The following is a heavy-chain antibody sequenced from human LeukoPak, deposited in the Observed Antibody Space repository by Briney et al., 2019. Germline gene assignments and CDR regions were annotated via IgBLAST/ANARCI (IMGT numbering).Heavy chain of an antibody. J-gene: IGHJ4*02. CDR3: ARGRGCSSMSCYPDY. CDR2: ISPSSSYI. D-gene: IGHD2-2*01. Sequence: PGGSLRLSCAASGFSFSVYNINWVRQAPGKGLEWVSSISPSSSYIYYADSVKGRFTISRDNAKNSVYLQMNSLRAEDTAVYYCARGRGCSSMSCYPDYWGQGTLVTVSS. CDR1: GFSFSVYN. V-gene: IGHV3-21*01.